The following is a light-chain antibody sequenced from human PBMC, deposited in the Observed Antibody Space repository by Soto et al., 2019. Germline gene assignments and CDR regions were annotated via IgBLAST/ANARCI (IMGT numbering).Light chain of an antibody. Sequence: QSALTQPASVSGSPGQSITISCTGTSSDVGGYNYVSWYQQHPGKAPKLMIYEVSNRPSGASNRFSGSKSGNTASLTISGLQAADEADSYCSSYTSSSTGVFGGGPKLTV. CDR3: SSYTSSSTGV. V-gene: IGLV2-14*01. CDR2: EVS. J-gene: IGLJ3*02. CDR1: SSDVGGYNY.